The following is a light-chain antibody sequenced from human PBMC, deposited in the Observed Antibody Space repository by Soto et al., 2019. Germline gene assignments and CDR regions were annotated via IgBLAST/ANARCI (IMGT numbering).Light chain of an antibody. J-gene: IGKJ1*01. CDR1: QSVSSN. Sequence: EIVMTQSPATLSVSPGERATLSCRAGQSVSSNLAWYQQKPGHAPRLLIYGASTRATGIPARFSGSGSGTEFTLTISSLQSEDFAVYYCQQYNNWPPWTFGQGTKVDI. CDR2: GAS. V-gene: IGKV3-15*01. CDR3: QQYNNWPPWT.